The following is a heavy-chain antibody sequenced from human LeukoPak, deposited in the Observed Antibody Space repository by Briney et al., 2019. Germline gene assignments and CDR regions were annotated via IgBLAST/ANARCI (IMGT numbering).Heavy chain of an antibody. Sequence: GGSLRLSCAASGFTFSSYEMNWVRQAPGKGLEWVSYISSSGSTIYYADSVKGRFTISRDNAKNSLYLQMSSLRAEDTAVYYCARELSRILARTLDYWGQGTLVTVSS. CDR3: ARELSRILARTLDY. D-gene: IGHD2-15*01. CDR2: ISSSGSTI. V-gene: IGHV3-48*03. J-gene: IGHJ4*02. CDR1: GFTFSSYE.